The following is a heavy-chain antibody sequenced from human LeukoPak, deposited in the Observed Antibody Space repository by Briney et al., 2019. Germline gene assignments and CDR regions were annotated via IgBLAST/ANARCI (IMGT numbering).Heavy chain of an antibody. V-gene: IGHV4-31*03. CDR3: ANYYDSSGPQPGSFDI. D-gene: IGHD3-22*01. J-gene: IGHJ3*02. Sequence: PSETLSLTCTVSGGSISSGGYYWSWIRQHPGKGLEWIGCIHNSGSAYYNPSLKSRVTISLATSKNQFSLKLSSVTAADTAVYYCANYYDSSGPQPGSFDIWGQGTMVTVSS. CDR1: GGSISSGGYY. CDR2: IHNSGSA.